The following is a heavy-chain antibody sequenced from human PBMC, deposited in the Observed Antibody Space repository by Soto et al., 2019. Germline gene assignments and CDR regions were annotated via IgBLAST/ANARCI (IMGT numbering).Heavy chain of an antibody. CDR1: GFTFTNNW. V-gene: IGHV3-74*01. CDR2: VNTFGSIT. D-gene: IGHD4-17*01. Sequence: GGSLRLSCAASGFTFTNNWIHWVRQAPGKGLVWVSRVNTFGSITNYADSVKGRFTISRDNSKNTLYLQMNSLRAEDTAVYYCAREYGDYGDSDAVSFTFDYWGQGTLVTVSS. CDR3: AREYGDYGDSDAVSFTFDY. J-gene: IGHJ4*02.